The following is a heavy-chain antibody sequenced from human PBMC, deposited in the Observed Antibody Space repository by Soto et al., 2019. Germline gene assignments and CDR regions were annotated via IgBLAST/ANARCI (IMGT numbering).Heavy chain of an antibody. V-gene: IGHV3-23*01. Sequence: EMQLLESGGGLVQPGGSLRLSCVVSGFSFSTYAVTWVRQAPGKGLEWVCGVSGGSGVTHYTDSVKGRFTISGDDSKNTVSLQMHSLRGEDTAVYYCTRWNGYGDLWGQGTLVTVSS. CDR1: GFSFSTYA. D-gene: IGHD1-1*01. J-gene: IGHJ5*02. CDR3: TRWNGYGDL. CDR2: VSGGSGVT.